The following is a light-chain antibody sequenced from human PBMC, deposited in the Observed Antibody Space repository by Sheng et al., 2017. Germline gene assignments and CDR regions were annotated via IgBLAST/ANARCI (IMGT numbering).Light chain of an antibody. J-gene: IGKJ1*01. V-gene: IGKV3-15*01. Sequence: EFVMTQSPAAVSVSPGGRATFSCRVNEPVNINIAWYQQKPGQAPRLLVYGASTRAAGVPDRFSGSGSGTDFTLTIRSLQPEDVAMYYCHQYNYSPQTFGQGTKVEIK. CDR2: GAS. CDR3: HQYNYSPQT. CDR1: EPVNIN.